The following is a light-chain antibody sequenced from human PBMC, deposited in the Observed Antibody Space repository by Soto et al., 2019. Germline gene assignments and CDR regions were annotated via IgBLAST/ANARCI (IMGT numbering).Light chain of an antibody. CDR1: SSNIGSNT. Sequence: QSVLTQPPSASGTPGQRVTISCSGSSSNIGSNTVNWYQQLPGTAPKLLIYSNNQRPSGVPDRFSGSKSGTSASLAISGLQSADEADYYCAAWDDSLNDRYVFGTGTKGTVL. J-gene: IGLJ1*01. CDR3: AAWDDSLNDRYV. V-gene: IGLV1-44*01. CDR2: SNN.